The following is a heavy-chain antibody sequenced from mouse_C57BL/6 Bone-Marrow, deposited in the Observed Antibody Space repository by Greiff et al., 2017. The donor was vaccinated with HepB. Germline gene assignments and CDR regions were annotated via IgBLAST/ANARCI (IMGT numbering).Heavy chain of an antibody. CDR1: GFTFSDYY. J-gene: IGHJ4*01. Sequence: DVMLVESGGGLVQPGGSLKLSCAASGFTFSDYYMYWVRQTPEKRLEWVAYISNGGGSTYYPDTVKGRFTISRDNAKNTLYLQMSRLKSEDTAMYYCARHDYYGSSYYAMDYWGQGTSVTVSS. CDR2: ISNGGGST. D-gene: IGHD1-1*01. V-gene: IGHV5-12*01. CDR3: ARHDYYGSSYYAMDY.